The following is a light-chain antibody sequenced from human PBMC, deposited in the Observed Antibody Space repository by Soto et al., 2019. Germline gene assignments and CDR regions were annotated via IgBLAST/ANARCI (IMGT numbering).Light chain of an antibody. CDR3: TSYAGGNNV. V-gene: IGLV2-8*01. CDR2: EVN. Sequence: QSALTQPPSASGSPGQSVTISCTGTSSDVGRYNYVSWYQQYPGKVPKLMIYEVNKRPSGVPDRYSGSKSGNTASLTVSGIQAEDAADYYCTSYAGGNNVFGTGTKLTVL. J-gene: IGLJ1*01. CDR1: SSDVGRYNY.